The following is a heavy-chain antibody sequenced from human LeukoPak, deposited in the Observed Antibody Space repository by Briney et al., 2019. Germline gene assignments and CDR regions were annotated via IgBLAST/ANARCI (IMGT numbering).Heavy chain of an antibody. D-gene: IGHD6-6*01. Sequence: PGGSLRLSCAASGFTFSSYWMDWVRQAPGKGLVWVSRINSDGSTTSYADSVKGRFTISRDNAKNTLYLQMNSLRAEDTAVYYCARSWSTSSPYYYYYMDVWGKGTTVTVSS. CDR1: GFTFSSYW. CDR2: INSDGSTT. V-gene: IGHV3-74*01. J-gene: IGHJ6*03. CDR3: ARSWSTSSPYYYYYMDV.